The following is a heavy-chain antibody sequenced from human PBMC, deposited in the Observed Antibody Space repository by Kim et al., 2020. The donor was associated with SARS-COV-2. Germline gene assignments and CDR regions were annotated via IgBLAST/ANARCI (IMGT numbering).Heavy chain of an antibody. D-gene: IGHD2-21*02. Sequence: NPSLKSRVTMSVDTSKNQFSLKLSSVTAADTAVYYCARGSFGGNSCWFDPWGQGTLVTVSS. CDR3: ARGSFGGNSCWFDP. V-gene: IGHV4-4*07. J-gene: IGHJ5*02.